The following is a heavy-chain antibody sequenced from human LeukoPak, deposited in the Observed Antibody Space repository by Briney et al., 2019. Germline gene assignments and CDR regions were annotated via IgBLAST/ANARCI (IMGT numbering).Heavy chain of an antibody. J-gene: IGHJ3*01. D-gene: IGHD3-9*01. CDR3: ARDYYEILTAPGSVDALDL. CDR1: GFIFSNYW. Sequence: QPGGSLRLSCAASGFIFSNYWMHWVCQAPGKGLVWVSRINSDGSRTSYADSVKGRFTISRDNAKNTLYLQMNSLRVEDTAVYYCARDYYEILTAPGSVDALDLWGQGTMVTVSS. V-gene: IGHV3-74*01. CDR2: INSDGSRT.